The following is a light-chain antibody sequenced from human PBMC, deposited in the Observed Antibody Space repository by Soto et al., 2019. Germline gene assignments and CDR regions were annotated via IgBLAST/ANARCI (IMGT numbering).Light chain of an antibody. V-gene: IGKV1-5*03. J-gene: IGKJ1*01. Sequence: IQMTQSPSKLFGSVGDSVTITCRASQTISSWLAWYQQKPGKATKLLIYKASTLKSGVPSRFSGSGSGTEFTLTISSLQPDEFATYYCQNYNSYSEAFGKGDKVDIK. CDR3: QNYNSYSEA. CDR2: KAS. CDR1: QTISSW.